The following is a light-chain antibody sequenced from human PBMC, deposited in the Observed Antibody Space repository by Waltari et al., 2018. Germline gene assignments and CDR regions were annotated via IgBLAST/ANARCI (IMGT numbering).Light chain of an antibody. CDR2: GAS. CDR1: QTGNRSD. Sequence: SGRASQTGNRSDLCLYQHKPCQAPRLLSYGASSIATGIPARFSGSVSGTDFTLTISRLEPEDFAVYYCQQYGTSPYTFGQGTKLEIK. CDR3: QQYGTSPYT. J-gene: IGKJ2*01. V-gene: IGKV3-20*01.